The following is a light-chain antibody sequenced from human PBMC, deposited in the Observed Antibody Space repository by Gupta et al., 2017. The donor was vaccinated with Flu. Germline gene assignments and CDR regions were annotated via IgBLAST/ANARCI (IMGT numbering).Light chain of an antibody. J-gene: IGLJ3*02. CDR2: EVN. Sequence: SITISCTGTSTDVAIYNLVSWYQQHPDKAPKLVIYEVNKRPSGVSDRFSGSKSGKTASLTISGLQAEDEADYYCCSYAGPSTWVFGGGTNLAVL. CDR3: CSYAGPSTWV. V-gene: IGLV2-23*02. CDR1: STDVAIYNL.